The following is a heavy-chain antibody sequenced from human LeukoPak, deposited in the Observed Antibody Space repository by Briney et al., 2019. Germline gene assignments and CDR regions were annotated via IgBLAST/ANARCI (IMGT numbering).Heavy chain of an antibody. Sequence: SETLSLTCTVSGGSFSNYYWSWTRQPPGKGLEWIGYIYYSGSTNYNPSLKSRVTISVDTSKNQFSLKLSSVTAADTAVYYCARDFGSGYGDAFDIWGQGTMVTVSS. J-gene: IGHJ3*02. D-gene: IGHD5-12*01. V-gene: IGHV4-59*01. CDR1: GGSFSNYY. CDR2: IYYSGST. CDR3: ARDFGSGYGDAFDI.